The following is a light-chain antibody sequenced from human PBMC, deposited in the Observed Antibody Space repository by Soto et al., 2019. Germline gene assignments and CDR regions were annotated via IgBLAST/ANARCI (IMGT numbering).Light chain of an antibody. V-gene: IGKV1-39*01. CDR3: QQSFRIPRT. Sequence: DIQMTQSPSTLSGSVGDRVTITCRASQNIWDYLNWYQQKPGKAPTLLIYTASILESGVPSRFSGGGSGTVFTLTITNLQPEDLATYYCQQSFRIPRTFGQGTKVDIK. CDR2: TAS. J-gene: IGKJ2*01. CDR1: QNIWDY.